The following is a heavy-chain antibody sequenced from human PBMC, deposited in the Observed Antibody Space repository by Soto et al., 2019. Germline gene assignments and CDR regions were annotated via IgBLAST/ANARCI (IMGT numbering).Heavy chain of an antibody. CDR3: AKKGGLASRGALDI. J-gene: IGHJ3*02. D-gene: IGHD6-6*01. V-gene: IGHV3-23*01. CDR2: INGSGNYK. CDR1: GFTFSNYA. Sequence: PGGSLRLSCEASGFTFSNYAMSWVRQAPGKGLEWVSVINGSGNYKDYADSVKGRFTISRDNSKNTVHMQMNSLRAEDTGTYYCAKKGGLASRGALDIWGQGTMVTVSS.